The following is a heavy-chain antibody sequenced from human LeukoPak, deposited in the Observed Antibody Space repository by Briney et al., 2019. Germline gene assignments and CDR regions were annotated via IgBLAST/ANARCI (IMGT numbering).Heavy chain of an antibody. D-gene: IGHD4-17*01. V-gene: IGHV4-34*01. J-gene: IGHJ4*02. CDR1: GVSFNDYY. CDR2: INHSGYT. Sequence: SETLSLTCAVSGVSFNDYYWSWVRQTPGKGLEWIGEINHSGYTNDSPSLKSRVALSIDTSRKQFSLNLRSVTVADTGIYYCTRMTTGHDYWGQGTLVTVSS. CDR3: TRMTTGHDY.